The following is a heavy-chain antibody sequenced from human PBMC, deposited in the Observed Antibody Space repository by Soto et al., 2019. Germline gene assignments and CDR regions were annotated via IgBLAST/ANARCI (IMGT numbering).Heavy chain of an antibody. CDR2: IIPIFGTA. CDR3: ARAGYSYGYSLGY. V-gene: IGHV1-69*13. D-gene: IGHD5-18*01. CDR1: GGTFSSYS. Sequence: SVKVSCKASGGTFSSYSISWVREAPGQGLEWMGGIIPIFGTANYAQKFQGRVTITADESTSTAYMELSSLRSEDTAVYYCARAGYSYGYSLGYWGQGTLVTVSS. J-gene: IGHJ4*02.